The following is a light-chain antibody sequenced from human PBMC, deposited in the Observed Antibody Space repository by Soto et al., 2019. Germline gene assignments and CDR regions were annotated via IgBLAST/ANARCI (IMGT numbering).Light chain of an antibody. CDR3: SVWDHSLRGPV. CDR1: RSNIGNNA. J-gene: IGLJ2*01. V-gene: IGLV1-36*01. CDR2: YDD. Sequence: QSVLTQPPSVSEAPRQRVTISCSGSRSNIGNNAVNWYQQLPGKAPKLLIHYDDVLPSGVSDRFSGFKSGTSASLAISGLQSEDEADYYCSVWDHSLRGPVFGGGTKLTVL.